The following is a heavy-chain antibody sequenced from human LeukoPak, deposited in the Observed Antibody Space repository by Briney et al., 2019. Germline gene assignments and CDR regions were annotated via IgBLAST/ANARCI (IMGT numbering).Heavy chain of an antibody. D-gene: IGHD2-2*01. CDR1: GGSISSYY. J-gene: IGHJ6*03. Sequence: SEILSLTCTVSGGSISSYYWSWIRQPAGKGLEWIGRIYTSGSTNYNPSLKSRVTMPVDTSKNQFSLKLSSVTAADTAVYYCARLGGDIVVVPAAEYYYYYYYMDVWGKGTTVTVSS. V-gene: IGHV4-4*07. CDR3: ARLGGDIVVVPAAEYYYYYYYMDV. CDR2: IYTSGST.